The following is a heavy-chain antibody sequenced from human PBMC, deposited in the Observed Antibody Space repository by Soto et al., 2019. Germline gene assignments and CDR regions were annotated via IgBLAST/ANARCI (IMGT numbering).Heavy chain of an antibody. CDR1: GGSISSYY. CDR2: IYYSGST. CDR3: ARVGQQLVLGIDY. Sequence: PSETLSLTCTVSGGSISSYYWSWIRQPPGKGLEWIGYIYYSGSTNYNPSLKSRVTISVDTSKNQFSLKLSSVTAADTAVYYCARVGQQLVLGIDYWGQGTQVTVSS. D-gene: IGHD6-13*01. V-gene: IGHV4-59*01. J-gene: IGHJ4*02.